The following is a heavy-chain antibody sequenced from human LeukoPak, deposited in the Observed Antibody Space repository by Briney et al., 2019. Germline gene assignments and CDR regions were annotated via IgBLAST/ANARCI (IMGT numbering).Heavy chain of an antibody. CDR2: IIPILGIA. CDR1: GGTFSSYA. V-gene: IGHV1-69*04. D-gene: IGHD3-22*01. Sequence: GASVKVSCKASGGTFSSYAISWVRQAPGQGLEWMGRIIPILGIANYAQKFQGRVTITADKSTSTAYMELSSLRSEDTAVYYCARDVVVVERFFDYWGQGTLVTVSS. CDR3: ARDVVVVERFFDY. J-gene: IGHJ4*02.